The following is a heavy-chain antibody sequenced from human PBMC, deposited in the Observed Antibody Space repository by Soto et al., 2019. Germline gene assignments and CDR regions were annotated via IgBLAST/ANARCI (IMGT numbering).Heavy chain of an antibody. CDR2: FNHSGDT. Sequence: QVQLQQWGAGLLKPSETLSLTCAVYGGSLSGYYWSWIRQPPGKALEWIGEFNHSGDTNYNPSLKSRVTISVDTSKNQLFLNLSSVTAADTAMYFCARHHVRGRTIAGAAEFWGQGPLVTVSS. V-gene: IGHV4-34*01. CDR1: GGSLSGYY. D-gene: IGHD1-26*01. J-gene: IGHJ4*02. CDR3: ARHHVRGRTIAGAAEF.